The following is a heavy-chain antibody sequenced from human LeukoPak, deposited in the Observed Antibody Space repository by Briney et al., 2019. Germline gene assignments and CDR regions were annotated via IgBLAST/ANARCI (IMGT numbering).Heavy chain of an antibody. Sequence: GGSQRLSCTASGFSISSNDMNWVRQSPGKGLEWVSLIYISAITKYADSVQGRFTVSRDNSKNTLYLQMNSLRVGDTAVYYCVRDKRRGGMDVWGQGTTVTVSS. J-gene: IGHJ6*02. V-gene: IGHV3-66*01. CDR3: VRDKRRGGMDV. CDR1: GFSISSND. CDR2: IYISAIT.